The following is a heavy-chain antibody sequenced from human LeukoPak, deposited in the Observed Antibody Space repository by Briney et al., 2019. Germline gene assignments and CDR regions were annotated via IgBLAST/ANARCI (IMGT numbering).Heavy chain of an antibody. D-gene: IGHD3-22*01. V-gene: IGHV1-2*02. J-gene: IGHJ4*02. Sequence: ASVKVSCKASGYTFTGYYMHWVRQAPGQGLEWMGWINPNSGGTNYAQKFQGRVTMTRDTSISTAYMELSRLRSDDTAVYYCARDLDYDSSGYYYEDYWGQGTLVTVSS. CDR3: ARDLDYDSSGYYYEDY. CDR1: GYTFTGYY. CDR2: INPNSGGT.